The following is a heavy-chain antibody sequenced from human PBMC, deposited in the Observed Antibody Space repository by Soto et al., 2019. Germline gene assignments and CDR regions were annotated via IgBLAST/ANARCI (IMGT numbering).Heavy chain of an antibody. V-gene: IGHV3-23*01. CDR2: INSGGSGGPT. J-gene: IGHJ6*01. Sequence: GGSLRLSCAASGFIFTNYAMNWVRQAPGKGLEWVSAINSGGSGGPTYYADSVQGRFTISRDNSNHKLFLQMNSLRAYDTDKYYFAKAGSFSSYYYYGSGVWGQGSTVTVSS. D-gene: IGHD2-2*01. CDR3: AKAGSFSSYYYYGSGV. CDR1: GFIFTNYA.